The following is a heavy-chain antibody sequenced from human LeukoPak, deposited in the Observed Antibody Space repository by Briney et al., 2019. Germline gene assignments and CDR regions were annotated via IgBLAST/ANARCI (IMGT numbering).Heavy chain of an antibody. CDR2: IISSSSYI. V-gene: IGHV3-21*01. D-gene: IGHD6-19*01. J-gene: IGHJ4*02. CDR1: GFTFSSYS. Sequence: GGSLRLSCAASGFTFSSYSMNWVRQAPGKGLEWVSSIISSSSYIYYADSVKGRFTISRDNAKNSLYLQMNSLRAEDTAVYYCARTGWPAAYYFDYWGQGTLVTVSS. CDR3: ARTGWPAAYYFDY.